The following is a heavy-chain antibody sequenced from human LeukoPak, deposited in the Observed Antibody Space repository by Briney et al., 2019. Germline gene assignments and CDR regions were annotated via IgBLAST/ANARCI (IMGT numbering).Heavy chain of an antibody. CDR2: ISWNSGSI. J-gene: IGHJ4*02. Sequence: PGGSLRLSCAASGFTFDDYAMHWVRQAPGKGLEWVSGISWNSGSIGYADSVKGRFTISRDNAKNSLYLQMNSLRAEDTALYYCAKADSDFWSGYVDYWGQGTLVTVSS. D-gene: IGHD3-3*01. CDR3: AKADSDFWSGYVDY. V-gene: IGHV3-9*01. CDR1: GFTFDDYA.